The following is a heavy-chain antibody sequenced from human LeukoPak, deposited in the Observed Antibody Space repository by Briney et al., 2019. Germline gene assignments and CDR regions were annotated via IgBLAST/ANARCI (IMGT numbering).Heavy chain of an antibody. V-gene: IGHV1-69*05. CDR1: GGTFSSYA. Sequence: ASVKVSCKASGGTFSSYAISWVRQAPGQGLEWMGGIISIFGTANYAQKFQGRVTMTRDTSTSTVYMELSSLRSEDTAVYYCARDYGDIVVVPAAVPSYYYYYMDVWGKGTTVTVSS. D-gene: IGHD2-2*01. CDR3: ARDYGDIVVVPAAVPSYYYYYMDV. CDR2: IISIFGTA. J-gene: IGHJ6*03.